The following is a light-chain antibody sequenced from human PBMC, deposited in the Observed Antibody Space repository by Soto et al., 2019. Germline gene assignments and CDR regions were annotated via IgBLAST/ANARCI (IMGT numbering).Light chain of an antibody. V-gene: IGKV1-6*01. CDR2: KAS. J-gene: IGKJ4*01. CDR1: QSISSY. CDR3: LQDYTYPRT. Sequence: IQMTQSPSSLSASVVDRVTITCRASQSISSYLNWYQQKPGKAPKLLIYKASTLKSGVPSRFSGSGSGTEFTLTISSLQPEDFAIYYCLQDYTYPRTFGGGTKVDI.